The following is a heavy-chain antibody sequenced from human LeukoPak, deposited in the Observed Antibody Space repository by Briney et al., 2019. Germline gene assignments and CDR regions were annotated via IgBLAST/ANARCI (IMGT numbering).Heavy chain of an antibody. D-gene: IGHD3-22*01. J-gene: IGHJ4*02. CDR1: GFSFSSYG. CDR2: ISSTGGTT. CDR3: ARDFRGYYYDSRGYFDY. Sequence: PGGSLRLSCAASGFSFSSYGMSWVRQAPGKGLEWVSAISSTGGTTYYADSVKGRFTISRDNAKNSLYLQMNSLRAEDTAVYYCARDFRGYYYDSRGYFDYWGQGTLVTVSS. V-gene: IGHV3-21*01.